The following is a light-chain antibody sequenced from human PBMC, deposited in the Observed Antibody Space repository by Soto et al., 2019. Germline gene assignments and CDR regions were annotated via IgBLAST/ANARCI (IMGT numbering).Light chain of an antibody. CDR2: DVS. Sequence: QSALTQPASVSGSPGQWITISCTGTSSDVGGYNYVSWYQQHPGKAPKLMIYDVSNRPSGVSNRFSGSKSGNTASLTISGLQAEDEADYYCSSYTSSTGVFGTGTKLTVL. CDR1: SSDVGGYNY. CDR3: SSYTSSTGV. J-gene: IGLJ1*01. V-gene: IGLV2-14*01.